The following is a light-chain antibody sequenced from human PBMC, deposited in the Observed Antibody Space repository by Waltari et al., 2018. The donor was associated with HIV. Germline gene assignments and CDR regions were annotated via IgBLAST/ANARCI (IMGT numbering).Light chain of an antibody. CDR3: QQRNTWPLT. CDR1: QGVGIY. CDR2: DTS. V-gene: IGKV3-11*01. J-gene: IGKJ4*01. Sequence: EIVLTQSPATLSLSPGETATLAWRASQGVGIYLAWYHQKPGQAPRLLIYDTSNRATGIPARFSGSGSGTDFTLTIGSLEPEDFAVYYCQQRNTWPLTFGGGTKVGIK.